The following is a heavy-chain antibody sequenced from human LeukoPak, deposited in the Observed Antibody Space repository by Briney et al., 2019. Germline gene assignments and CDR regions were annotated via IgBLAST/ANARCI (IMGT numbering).Heavy chain of an antibody. CDR2: INPNSGDT. D-gene: IGHD3-22*01. V-gene: IGHV1-2*02. J-gene: IGHJ3*02. CDR1: GYTFTGYY. CDR3: ARGPGDSSDYYYVVDAFDI. Sequence: ASVKVSCKASGYTFTGYYMHWVRPAPGQGLEWMGWINPNSGDTNYAQKFQGRVTMTRDTSISTAYMELSRLRSDDTAVYYCARGPGDSSDYYYVVDAFDIWGQGTMVTVSS.